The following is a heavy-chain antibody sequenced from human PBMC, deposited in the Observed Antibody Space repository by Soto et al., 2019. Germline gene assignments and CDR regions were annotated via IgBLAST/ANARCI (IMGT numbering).Heavy chain of an antibody. CDR2: ISTSGGST. V-gene: IGHV3-23*01. D-gene: IGHD5-18*01. CDR3: AKDRGYRYPNAFDI. Sequence: GGSLRLSCAASGFTFSSYAMSWVRQAPGKGLEWVSAISTSGGSTDYANSVKGRFTISGDNSKNTLYLQMNSLRAEDTAVYYCAKDRGYRYPNAFDIWGQGTMVTVSS. CDR1: GFTFSSYA. J-gene: IGHJ3*02.